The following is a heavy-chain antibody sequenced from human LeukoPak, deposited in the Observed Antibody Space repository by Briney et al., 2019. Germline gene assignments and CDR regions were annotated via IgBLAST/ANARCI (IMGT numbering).Heavy chain of an antibody. D-gene: IGHD2-8*01. J-gene: IGHJ4*02. CDR1: GFTFSDYY. CDR3: ARLYCTNGVCEYYLDY. Sequence: GGPLRLSCAASGFTFSDYYMSWIRQAPGKGLEWVSYISSSGSTIYYADSVKGRFTISRDNAKNSLYLQMNSLRAEDTAVYYCARLYCTNGVCEYYLDYWGQGTLVTVSS. V-gene: IGHV3-11*01. CDR2: ISSSGSTI.